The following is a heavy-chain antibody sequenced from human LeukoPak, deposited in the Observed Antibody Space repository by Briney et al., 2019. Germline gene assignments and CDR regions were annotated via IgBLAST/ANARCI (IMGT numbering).Heavy chain of an antibody. D-gene: IGHD3-3*01. CDR2: IIPIFGTA. V-gene: IGHV1-69*01. CDR3: ARGLRDYDFWSGYYIGWFDP. Sequence: SVKVSCKASGGTFSSYAISWVRQAPGQGLEWMGGIIPIFGTANYAQKFQGRVTITADESTSTAYMELSSLRSEDTAVYYCARGLRDYDFWSGYYIGWFDPWGQGTLVTVSS. CDR1: GGTFSSYA. J-gene: IGHJ5*02.